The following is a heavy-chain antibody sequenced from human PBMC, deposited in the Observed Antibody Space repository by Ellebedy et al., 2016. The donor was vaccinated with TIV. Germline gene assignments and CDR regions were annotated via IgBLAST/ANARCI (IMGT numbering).Heavy chain of an antibody. J-gene: IGHJ4*02. Sequence: MPSETLSLTCTVSGGSVSSSFYYWGWIRQPPGKGLEWIGSIYYSGSTYYNPSLKSRVTISVDTSKKQFSLKLSALTAADTAVYYCARAGSGSYWHPFDSWGQGTLVTVSS. CDR3: ARAGSGSYWHPFDS. V-gene: IGHV4-39*07. CDR2: IYYSGST. D-gene: IGHD1-26*01. CDR1: GGSVSSSFYY.